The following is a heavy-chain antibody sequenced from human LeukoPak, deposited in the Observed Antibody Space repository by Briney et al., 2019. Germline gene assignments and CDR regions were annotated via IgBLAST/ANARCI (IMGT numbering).Heavy chain of an antibody. J-gene: IGHJ4*02. CDR1: GFTFSDYY. Sequence: GGSLRLSCEASGFTFSDYYMSWIRQAPGKRLEWVSYISSGSTYTYYADSVEGRFTISRDNAKNSLYLQMNSLRAEDTAVYYCARGDYGGDYFDYWGQGTLVTVSS. CDR2: ISSGSTYT. CDR3: ARGDYGGDYFDY. D-gene: IGHD4-23*01. V-gene: IGHV3-11*05.